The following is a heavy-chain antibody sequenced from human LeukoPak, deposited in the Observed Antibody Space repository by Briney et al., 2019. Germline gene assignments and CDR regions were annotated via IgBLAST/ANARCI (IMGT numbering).Heavy chain of an antibody. CDR1: GDSISSGGVY. D-gene: IGHD3-10*01. Sequence: SETLSLTCTVSGDSISSGGVYWSWIRQHPGKGLEWIGYIYYTGTTYYNPSLKSRLTISVERSKNQFSLTVSSVTAADTAVYYCARVLYGSGRPYSYHGVDVWGQGTTVTVSS. V-gene: IGHV4-31*03. CDR2: IYYTGTT. J-gene: IGHJ6*02. CDR3: ARVLYGSGRPYSYHGVDV.